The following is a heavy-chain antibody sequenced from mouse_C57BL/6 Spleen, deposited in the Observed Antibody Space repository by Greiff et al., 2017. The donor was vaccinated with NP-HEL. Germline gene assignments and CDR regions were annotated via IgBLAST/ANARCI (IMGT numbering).Heavy chain of an antibody. CDR2: IYPNNGGT. D-gene: IGHD2-4*01. CDR3: ARRDDYDGGWFAY. J-gene: IGHJ3*01. CDR1: GYTFTDYN. Sequence: VQLQQSGPELVKPGASVKMSCKASGYTFTDYNMHWVKQSHGKSLEWIGYIYPNNGGTSYNQKFKGKATLTVNKSSSTAYMELRSLTSEDSAVYYCARRDDYDGGWFAYWGQGTLVTVSA. V-gene: IGHV1-22*01.